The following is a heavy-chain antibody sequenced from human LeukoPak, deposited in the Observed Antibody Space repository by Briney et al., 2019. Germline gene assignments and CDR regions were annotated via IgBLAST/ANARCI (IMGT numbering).Heavy chain of an antibody. V-gene: IGHV3-30-3*01. D-gene: IGHD3-22*01. CDR2: ISSDGSKK. J-gene: IGHJ4*02. CDR3: AKDYDSSGYYKFAY. Sequence: QPGGSLRLSCAASGFTFSTYAMDWVRQAPGKGLEWVATISSDGSKKWYADSVEGRFTISRDSSKNTLYLQMNSLRAEDTAVYYCAKDYDSSGYYKFAYWGQGTLVTVSS. CDR1: GFTFSTYA.